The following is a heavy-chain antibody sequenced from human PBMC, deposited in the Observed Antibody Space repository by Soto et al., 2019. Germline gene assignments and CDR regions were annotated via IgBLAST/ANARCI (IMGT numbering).Heavy chain of an antibody. J-gene: IGHJ4*02. Sequence: GGSLRLSCAASGFTFSSYAMSWVRQAPGKGLEWVSAISGSGGSTYYADSVKGRFTISRDNSKNTLYLQMNSLRAEDTAVYYCAKIPPRIAVAKANFDYWGQGTLVTVSS. CDR3: AKIPPRIAVAKANFDY. D-gene: IGHD6-19*01. V-gene: IGHV3-23*01. CDR2: ISGSGGST. CDR1: GFTFSSYA.